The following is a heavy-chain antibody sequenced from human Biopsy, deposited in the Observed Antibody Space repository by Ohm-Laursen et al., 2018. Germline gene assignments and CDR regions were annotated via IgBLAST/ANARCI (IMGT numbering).Heavy chain of an antibody. CDR3: ASAGYNPDWNFDL. D-gene: IGHD5-24*01. CDR1: GGPIDSYY. Sequence: SETLSLTCTVSGGPIDSYYWSRIRQPPGKALEWIGYIYFTGRTSYNPSLKSRVTMSVNTSKKQFSLRLSSVTAADTAVYYCASAGYNPDWNFDLWGRRPGHCLL. J-gene: IGHJ2*01. CDR2: IYFTGRT. V-gene: IGHV4-59*12.